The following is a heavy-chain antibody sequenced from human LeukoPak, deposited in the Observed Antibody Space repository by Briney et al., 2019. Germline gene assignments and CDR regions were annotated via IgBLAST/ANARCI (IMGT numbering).Heavy chain of an antibody. J-gene: IGHJ4*02. CDR1: GFTFSDYY. V-gene: IGHV3-71*01. CDR3: TRDRGYSYGYGDY. D-gene: IGHD5-18*01. CDR2: IRSKANGGTT. Sequence: GGSLRLSCAASGFTFSDYYMSWVRQAPGKGLEWVGFIRSKANGGTTEYAASVKGRFTISRDDSKSIAYLQMNSLKNEDTAVYYCTRDRGYSYGYGDYWGQGTLVTVSS.